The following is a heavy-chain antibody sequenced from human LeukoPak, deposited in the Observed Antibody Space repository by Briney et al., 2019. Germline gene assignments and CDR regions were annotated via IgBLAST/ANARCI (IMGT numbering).Heavy chain of an antibody. CDR1: GGTFSSYA. CDR2: IIPIFGTA. CDR3: ARSGVEWLLWAAHFDY. J-gene: IGHJ4*02. D-gene: IGHD3-3*01. V-gene: IGHV1-69*05. Sequence: GASVKVSCKASGGTFSSYAISWVRQAPGQGLEWMGGIIPIFGTANYAQKFQGRVTITTDESTSTAYMELSSLRSEDTAVYYCARSGVEWLLWAAHFDYWGQGTLVTVSS.